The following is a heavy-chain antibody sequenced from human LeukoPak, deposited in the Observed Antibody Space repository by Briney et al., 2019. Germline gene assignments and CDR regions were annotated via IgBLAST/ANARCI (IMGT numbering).Heavy chain of an antibody. J-gene: IGHJ4*02. V-gene: IGHV4/OR15-8*02. D-gene: IGHD3-10*01. CDR2: THRSGDT. Sequence: SETLSLTCAVYGVSISSDNWWTWVRQPPGKGLEWIGETHRSGDTKYNPSLNGRDTISMDNSKNQLSLNLISVTAADTAIYFCATRHHSRTYMVPLDSWGQGTLVTVSS. CDR1: GVSISSDNW. CDR3: ATRHHSRTYMVPLDS.